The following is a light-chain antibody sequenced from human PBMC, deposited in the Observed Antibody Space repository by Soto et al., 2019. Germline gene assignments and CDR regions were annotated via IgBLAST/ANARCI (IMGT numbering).Light chain of an antibody. J-gene: IGKJ1*01. CDR2: EAS. CDR1: QSISSW. V-gene: IGKV1-39*01. CDR3: QQSYSSSWT. Sequence: DIQMTQSPSTLSASVGEIATITCRASQSISSWLAWYQQKPGKAPKLLIYEASTLQSGVPSRFSGSGSGTDFTLTISSLQPEDFATYSCQQSYSSSWTFGQGTKMDIK.